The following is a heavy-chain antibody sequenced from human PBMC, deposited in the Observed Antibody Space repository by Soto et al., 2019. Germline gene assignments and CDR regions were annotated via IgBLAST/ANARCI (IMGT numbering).Heavy chain of an antibody. CDR2: IFYSGST. J-gene: IGHJ4*02. CDR1: GGSMSDHY. V-gene: IGHV4-59*11. Sequence: SETLSLTCTVSGGSMSDHYCSWIRQPPGKGLEYIGYIFYSGSTSYNASLTSRVAISLDTPNNQISLKLKSVTAADTAVYYCARSGHSFGGVVWGQGIQVTV. D-gene: IGHD3-16*01. CDR3: ARSGHSFGGVV.